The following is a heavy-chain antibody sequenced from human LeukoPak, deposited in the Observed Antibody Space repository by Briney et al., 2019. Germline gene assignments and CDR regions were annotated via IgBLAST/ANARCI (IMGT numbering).Heavy chain of an antibody. CDR3: AREYSGYDPAPIQYWFDP. Sequence: ASVKVSCKASGYTFTSYGISWVRQAPGQGLEWMGWIRAYNGNTNYAQKLQGRVTMTTDTSTSTAYMELRSLRSDDTAVDYCAREYSGYDPAPIQYWFDPWGQGTLVTVSS. J-gene: IGHJ5*02. CDR1: GYTFTSYG. V-gene: IGHV1-18*01. CDR2: IRAYNGNT. D-gene: IGHD5-12*01.